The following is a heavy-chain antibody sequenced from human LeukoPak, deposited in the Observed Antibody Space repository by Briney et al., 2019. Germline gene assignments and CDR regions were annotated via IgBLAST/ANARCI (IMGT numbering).Heavy chain of an antibody. V-gene: IGHV3-23*01. CDR3: AKGAYDYIEMGYIDY. J-gene: IGHJ4*02. D-gene: IGHD5-12*01. CDR2: IIGSSGAT. Sequence: GGSLRLSCAASGFRFGDYAMNWVRQAPGKGLEWVSLIIGSSGATFYTDSVKGRFTISRDNSKNTLFLRMNSLRAEDTALYYCAKGAYDYIEMGYIDYWGQGTLVTVSS. CDR1: GFRFGDYA.